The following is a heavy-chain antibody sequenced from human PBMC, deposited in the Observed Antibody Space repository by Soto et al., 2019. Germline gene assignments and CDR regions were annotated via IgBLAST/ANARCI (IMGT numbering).Heavy chain of an antibody. D-gene: IGHD7-27*01. CDR2: IWYDGSNT. V-gene: IGHV3-33*01. J-gene: IGHJ4*02. CDR3: VRDLLGSGGHFDY. CDR1: GFLFSSFG. Sequence: SLRLNCAASGFLFSSFGMHWVRQAPGKGLEWVAHIWYDGSNTYYADSVKGRFTISRDNSRNTLYLQMNSLRAEDTAVYHCVRDLLGSGGHFDYWGQGTPVTVSS.